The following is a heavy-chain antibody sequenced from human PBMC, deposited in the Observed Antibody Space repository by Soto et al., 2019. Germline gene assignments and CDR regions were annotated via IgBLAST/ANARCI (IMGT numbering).Heavy chain of an antibody. J-gene: IGHJ6*01. Sequence: SVKVSSKASGGPLSSYAISWVRQAPGQGLEWMGRIIPFIGTANYAQRFQGRVTITADESTSTAYMELTSLRSEDTAVYYCARVVMTTVPASYYYGMDVSGHGTTVTVS. D-gene: IGHD4-4*01. V-gene: IGHV1-69*11. CDR3: ARVVMTTVPASYYYGMDV. CDR2: IIPFIGTA. CDR1: GGPLSSYA.